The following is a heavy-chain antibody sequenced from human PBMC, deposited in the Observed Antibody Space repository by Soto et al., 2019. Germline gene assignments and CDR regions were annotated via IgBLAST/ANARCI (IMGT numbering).Heavy chain of an antibody. D-gene: IGHD3-16*01. CDR1: GYTFNFYG. V-gene: IGHV1-18*01. J-gene: IGHJ4*02. CDR2: ISGFNGNT. CDR3: ARIGVSSGHESPDFDS. Sequence: QVQLVQSGAEVKKPGASVKVSCKASGYTFNFYGITWVRQAPGQGLEWMGWISGFNGNTNYAADLQGRVTMTTDTSTSTAYMELRGLRSDDTAVYYCARIGVSSGHESPDFDSWGRGTLVTVSS.